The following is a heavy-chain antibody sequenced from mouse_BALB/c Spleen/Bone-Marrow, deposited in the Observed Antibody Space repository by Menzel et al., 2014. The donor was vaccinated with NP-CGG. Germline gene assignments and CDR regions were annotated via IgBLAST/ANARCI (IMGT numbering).Heavy chain of an antibody. J-gene: IGHJ1*01. D-gene: IGHD1-3*01. CDR3: AKYNYGLYFDV. CDR1: GFNIKDTY. CDR2: IDPANGNT. V-gene: IGHV14-3*02. Sequence: EVKLMESGAELVKPGASVKLSCTASGFNIKDTYIHWVKRRPEQGLEWIGRIDPANGNTKYDPKFQGKATITADTSSNSAYLQLSSLTSEDTAVYYCAKYNYGLYFDVWGAGTTVTVSS.